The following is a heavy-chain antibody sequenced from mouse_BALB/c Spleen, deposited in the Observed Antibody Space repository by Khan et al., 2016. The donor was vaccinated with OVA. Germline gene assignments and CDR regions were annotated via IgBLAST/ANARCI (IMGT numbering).Heavy chain of an antibody. CDR3: AREESLYYFAY. Sequence: QVQLKQSGAELVRPGASVKLSCKTSGYIFTSYWNHWVKQRSGQGLEWIARIYPGTDNTYYNEKLKDKATLTADKSSSIAYMQLSSLKSEDSSVYFCAREESLYYFAYWGQGTTLTVSS. CDR1: GYIFTSYW. D-gene: IGHD6-2*01. CDR2: IYPGTDNT. V-gene: IGHV1-76*01. J-gene: IGHJ2*01.